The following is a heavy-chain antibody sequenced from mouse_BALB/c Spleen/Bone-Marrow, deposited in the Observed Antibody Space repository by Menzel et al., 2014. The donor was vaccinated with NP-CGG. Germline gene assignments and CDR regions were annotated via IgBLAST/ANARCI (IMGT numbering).Heavy chain of an antibody. D-gene: IGHD1-1*01. CDR3: ASNYGSSYDYFDY. Sequence: EVQLQQSGAELVRPGALVKLSCKASGFNIKDYYMHWVKQRPEQGLEWIGWIDPENGNTIYDPKFQGKASITADTSSKTAYLQHSSLTSEDTAVYYGASNYGSSYDYFDYWGQGTTLTVSS. V-gene: IGHV14-1*02. J-gene: IGHJ2*01. CDR2: IDPENGNT. CDR1: GFNIKDYY.